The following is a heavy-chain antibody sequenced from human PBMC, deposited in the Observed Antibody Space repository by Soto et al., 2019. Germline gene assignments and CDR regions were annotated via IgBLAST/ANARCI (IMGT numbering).Heavy chain of an antibody. V-gene: IGHV4-59*12. CDR2: IYYSGST. CDR3: ARSAAAPGVFDY. D-gene: IGHD2-2*01. CDR1: GGSISSYY. J-gene: IGHJ4*02. Sequence: SETLSLTCTVSGGSISSYYWSWIRQPPGKGLEWIGYIYYSGSTNYNPSLKSRVTISVDTSKNQFSLKLSSVTAADTAVYYCARSAAAPGVFDYWGQGTLVTVSS.